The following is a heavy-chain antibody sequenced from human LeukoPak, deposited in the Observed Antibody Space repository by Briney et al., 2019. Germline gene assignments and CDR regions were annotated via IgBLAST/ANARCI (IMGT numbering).Heavy chain of an antibody. J-gene: IGHJ4*02. D-gene: IGHD5-24*01. Sequence: GGSLRLSCAASGFTFSSYVMHWVRRTPGKGLVWVSRISHDGIISYADSVKGRFTISRDNAKNTLTLQMNSLRVEDTAVYFCARDWVYKIDYWGRGTLVTVSS. CDR2: ISHDGII. CDR3: ARDWVYKIDY. CDR1: GFTFSSYV. V-gene: IGHV3-74*01.